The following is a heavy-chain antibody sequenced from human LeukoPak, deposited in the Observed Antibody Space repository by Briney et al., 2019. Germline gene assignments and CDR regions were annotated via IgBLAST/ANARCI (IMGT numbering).Heavy chain of an antibody. CDR3: ARVGGLFYFDY. CDR1: GGSISSGDYY. CDR2: IYYSGST. V-gene: IGHV4-30-4*01. Sequence: SETLSLTCTVSGGSISSGDYYWRWIRQPPGRVVEWIGYIYYSGSTYYNPSLQSRVTISVDTSKNPFSLQLSSVTAADTAVYYCARVGGLFYFDYWGQGTLVTVSS. J-gene: IGHJ4*02.